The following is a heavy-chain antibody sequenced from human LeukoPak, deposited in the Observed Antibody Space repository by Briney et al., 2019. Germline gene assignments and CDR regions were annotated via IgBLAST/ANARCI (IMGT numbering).Heavy chain of an antibody. CDR3: ARGSKDTGLAAGIFDS. CDR1: GYTFTGFF. D-gene: IGHD6-13*01. CDR2: MNPNSGNT. J-gene: IGHJ4*02. V-gene: IGHV1-8*02. Sequence: ASVKVSCKASGYTFTGFFMYWVRQAPGQGLEWMGWMNPNSGNTGFAQKFQGRVTMTMNTSIGTAYMELSSLRSDDTAVYYCARGSKDTGLAAGIFDSWGQGTLVTVSS.